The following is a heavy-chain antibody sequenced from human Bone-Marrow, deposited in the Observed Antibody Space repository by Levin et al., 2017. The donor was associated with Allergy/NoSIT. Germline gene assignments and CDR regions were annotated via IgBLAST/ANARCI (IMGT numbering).Heavy chain of an antibody. CDR2: ISGSGGRT. V-gene: IGHV3-23*01. CDR3: AKEGLATITLDH. CDR1: GFTFSNYA. J-gene: IGHJ4*02. D-gene: IGHD5-24*01. Sequence: GESLKISCAASGFTFSNYAMSWVRQAPGKGLEWVTSISGSGGRTYYADSVKGRFTFSRDNSKNTLYLQMKSLTAEDTAVYCCAKEGLATITLDHWGQGTLVTVSS.